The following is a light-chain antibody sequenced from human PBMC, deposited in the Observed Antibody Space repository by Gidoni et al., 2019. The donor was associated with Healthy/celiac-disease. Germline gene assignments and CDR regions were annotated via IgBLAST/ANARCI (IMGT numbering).Light chain of an antibody. CDR1: QSVSSSY. V-gene: IGKV3-20*01. CDR3: QQYGSSPLT. Sequence: EMVLTQSPGTPSLAPGERATISCSGSQSVSSSYLAWYQQKPGQAPRLLIYGASSRATGFPARFSGSGSGTDFTLTISRLEPDDFAVYYCQQYGSSPLTFGGGTKVEIK. CDR2: GAS. J-gene: IGKJ4*01.